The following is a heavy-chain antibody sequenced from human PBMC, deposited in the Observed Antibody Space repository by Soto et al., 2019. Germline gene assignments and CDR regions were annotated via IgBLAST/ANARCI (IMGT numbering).Heavy chain of an antibody. CDR3: AKARVVVSPPRY. J-gene: IGHJ4*02. Sequence: QVQLVESGGGVVQPGRSLRLSCAASGFTFSSYGMHWVRQAPGKGLEWVAVISYDGSNKYYADSVKGRFAISRDNSKNTLYLQMNSLRAEDTAVYYCAKARVVVSPPRYWGQGTLVTVSS. V-gene: IGHV3-30*18. CDR1: GFTFSSYG. D-gene: IGHD2-2*01. CDR2: ISYDGSNK.